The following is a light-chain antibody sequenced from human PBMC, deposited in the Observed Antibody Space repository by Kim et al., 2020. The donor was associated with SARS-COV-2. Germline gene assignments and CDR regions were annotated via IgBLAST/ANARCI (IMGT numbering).Light chain of an antibody. V-gene: IGKV4-1*01. CDR1: QSVLYSSNNKNY. Sequence: ATINCKSSQSVLYSSNNKNYLAWYQQKPGQPPKLLIYWASTRESGVPDRFSGSGSGTDFTLTISSLQAEDVAVYYCQQYYSTPFTFGPVTKVDIK. CDR2: WAS. CDR3: QQYYSTPFT. J-gene: IGKJ3*01.